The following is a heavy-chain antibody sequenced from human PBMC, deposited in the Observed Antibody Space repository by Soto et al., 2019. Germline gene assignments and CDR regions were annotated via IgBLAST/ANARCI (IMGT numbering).Heavy chain of an antibody. V-gene: IGHV3-30-3*01. CDR2: ISYDGSNK. D-gene: IGHD6-13*01. CDR1: GFTFSGYA. CDR3: ARETPGGSSWYLDP. Sequence: PGGSLRLSCAASGFTFSGYAGHWVRQAPGKGLEWVAVISYDGSNKYYVDSVKGRFTISRDNSKNTLYMQMNSLRAEDTAVYYCARETPGGSSWYLDPWGQGTLVTVYS. J-gene: IGHJ5*02.